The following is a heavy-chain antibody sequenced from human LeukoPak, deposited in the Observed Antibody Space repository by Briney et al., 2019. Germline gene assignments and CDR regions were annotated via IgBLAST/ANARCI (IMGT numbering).Heavy chain of an antibody. J-gene: IGHJ4*02. CDR2: INHSGST. CDR3: ARGQRGLLSYLLRYFDGKSYFDY. CDR1: GGSFSGYY. V-gene: IGHV4-34*01. Sequence: PSETLSLTCAVYGGSFSGYYWSWIRQPPGKGLEWIGEINHSGSTNYNPSLKSRVTISVDTSKNQFSLKLSSVTAADTAVYYCARGQRGLLSYLLRYFDGKSYFDYWGQGTLVTVSS. D-gene: IGHD3-9*01.